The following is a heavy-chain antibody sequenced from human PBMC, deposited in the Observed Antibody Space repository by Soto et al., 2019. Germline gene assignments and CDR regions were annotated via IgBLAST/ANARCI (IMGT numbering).Heavy chain of an antibody. CDR3: AKDIMITFGGVIVSAFDY. CDR1: GFTFSSYA. D-gene: IGHD3-16*02. CDR2: ISGSGGST. J-gene: IGHJ4*02. Sequence: PVGSLRLSCAASGFTFSSYAMSWVRQAPGKGLEWVSAISGSGGSTYYADSVKGRFTISRDNSKNTLYLQMNSLRAEDTAVYYCAKDIMITFGGVIVSAFDYWGQGTLVTVS. V-gene: IGHV3-23*01.